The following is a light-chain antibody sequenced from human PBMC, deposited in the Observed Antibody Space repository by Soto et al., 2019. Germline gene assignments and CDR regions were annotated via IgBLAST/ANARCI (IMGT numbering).Light chain of an antibody. J-gene: IGLJ2*01. CDR2: EGS. CDR3: CSYAGSSTFVV. CDR1: SSDIGGYNS. Sequence: QSALTQPPSASGSPGQSVTISCTGTSSDIGGYNSVSWYQQHPGKAPRLMIYEGSKRPSGVSNRFSGSKSGNTASLTISGLQAEDEADYYCCSYAGSSTFVVFGGGTKLTVL. V-gene: IGLV2-23*03.